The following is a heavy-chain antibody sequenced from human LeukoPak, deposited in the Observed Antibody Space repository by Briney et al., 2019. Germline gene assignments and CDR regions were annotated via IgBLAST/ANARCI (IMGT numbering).Heavy chain of an antibody. CDR3: AVHRFRRPSITTIVVAGGNDAFDI. Sequence: PSETLSLTCTVSGGSISSSSYYWGWIRQPPGKGLEWIGSIYYSENTYYNPSLKSRVTISVDTSKNQFSLKLSSVTAADTAVYYCAVHRFRRPSITTIVVAGGNDAFDIWGQGTMVTVSS. CDR1: GGSISSSSYY. V-gene: IGHV4-39*01. J-gene: IGHJ3*02. D-gene: IGHD3-22*01. CDR2: IYYSENT.